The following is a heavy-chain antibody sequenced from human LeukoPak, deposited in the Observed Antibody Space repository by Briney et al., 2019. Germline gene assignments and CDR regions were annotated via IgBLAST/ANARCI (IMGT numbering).Heavy chain of an antibody. CDR3: AVSYCSSTSCYYFDY. CDR1: GGTFSSYA. J-gene: IGHJ4*02. V-gene: IGHV1-69*13. CDR2: IIPIFGTA. D-gene: IGHD2-2*01. Sequence: GASVKVSCKASGGTFSSYAISWVRQAPGQGLEWMGGIIPIFGTANYAQKFQGRVTITADESTSTAYMELSSLRSEDTAVYYCAVSYCSSTSCYYFDYWGQGTLVTVSS.